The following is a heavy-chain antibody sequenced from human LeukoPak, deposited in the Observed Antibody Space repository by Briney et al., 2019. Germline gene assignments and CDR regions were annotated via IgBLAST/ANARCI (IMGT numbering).Heavy chain of an antibody. D-gene: IGHD4-23*01. CDR1: GFTFDDYA. J-gene: IGHJ4*02. CDR3: ARDSHAGNRFFDY. Sequence: GGSLRLSCAASGFTFDDYAMHWVRQAPGKGLEWVAVISYDGSNKYYADSVKGRFTISRDNAKNSLYLQMNSLRAEDTAVYYCARDSHAGNRFFDYWGQGTLVTVSS. V-gene: IGHV3-30-3*01. CDR2: ISYDGSNK.